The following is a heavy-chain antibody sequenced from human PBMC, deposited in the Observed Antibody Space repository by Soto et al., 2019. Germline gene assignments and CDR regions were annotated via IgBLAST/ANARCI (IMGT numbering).Heavy chain of an antibody. CDR1: GGSISTSY. Sequence: PSETLSLTCTVSGGSISTSYWSWIRQPPGKGLEWIGYIYYSGSTNYNPSLESRVTMSVDTSKNQFSLRLSSVTAADTAFYYCARGGSTTITTPFDYWGQGALVTVS. D-gene: IGHD4-4*01. V-gene: IGHV4-59*01. CDR2: IYYSGST. CDR3: ARGGSTTITTPFDY. J-gene: IGHJ4*02.